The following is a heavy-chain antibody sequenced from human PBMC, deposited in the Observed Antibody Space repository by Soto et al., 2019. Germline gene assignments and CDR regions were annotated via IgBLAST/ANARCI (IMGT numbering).Heavy chain of an antibody. Sequence: GGSLRLSCAASGFTFSDHYMDWVRQAPGKGLEWVGRTRNKANSYTTEYAASVKGRFTISRDDSKNSLYLQMNSLKTEDTAVYYCARAESGDYIFDYWGQGTLVTVSS. CDR2: TRNKANSYTT. CDR1: GFTFSDHY. J-gene: IGHJ4*02. CDR3: ARAESGDYIFDY. D-gene: IGHD2-21*02. V-gene: IGHV3-72*01.